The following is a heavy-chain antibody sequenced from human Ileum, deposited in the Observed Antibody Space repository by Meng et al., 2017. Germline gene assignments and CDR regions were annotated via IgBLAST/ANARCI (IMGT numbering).Heavy chain of an antibody. J-gene: IGHJ4*02. Sequence: QVQLQDSGPGVVKPAGSLSRTCAVSGDSITNTNWWNWVRQPSGKGLEWIGAVYHSGSTNYNPSLQSRVTISIDKSKNQFSLNLTSVTVADTAVYYCARGGLTLERRPLDYWGQGTLVTVSS. V-gene: IGHV4-4*02. CDR1: GDSITNTNW. CDR2: VYHSGST. CDR3: ARGGLTLERRPLDY. D-gene: IGHD1-1*01.